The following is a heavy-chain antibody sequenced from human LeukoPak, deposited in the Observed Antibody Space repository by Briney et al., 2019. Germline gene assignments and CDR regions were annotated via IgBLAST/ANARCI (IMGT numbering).Heavy chain of an antibody. D-gene: IGHD3-10*01. CDR1: GFTFSSYA. CDR2: ISGSGGST. CDR3: AKDIGYYYGSGSLFDY. J-gene: IGHJ4*02. Sequence: GGSLRLSCAASGFTFSSYAMSWVRQAPGKGLEWVSAISGSGGSTYYADSVKGRFTISRDNAKNSLYLQMNSLRAEDTALYYCAKDIGYYYGSGSLFDYWGQGTLVTVSS. V-gene: IGHV3-23*01.